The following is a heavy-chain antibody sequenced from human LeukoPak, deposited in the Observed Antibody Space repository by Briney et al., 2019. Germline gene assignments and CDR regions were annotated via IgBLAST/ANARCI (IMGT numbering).Heavy chain of an antibody. J-gene: IGHJ4*02. D-gene: IGHD2-21*02. CDR2: INHSGST. CDR3: ARQSFVVVTAILIFVF. CDR1: GGSFSGYY. V-gene: IGHV4-34*01. Sequence: PSETLSLTCAVYGGSFSGYYWSWIRQPPGKGLEWIGEINHSGSTNYNPSLKSRVTISVDSSKNQFSLKLTSVTAADTAVYYCARQSFVVVTAILIFVFWGQGTRVSVSS.